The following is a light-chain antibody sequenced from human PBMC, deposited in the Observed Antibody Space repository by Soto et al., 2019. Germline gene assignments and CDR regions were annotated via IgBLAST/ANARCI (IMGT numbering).Light chain of an antibody. CDR1: QSVSSN. J-gene: IGKJ1*01. CDR2: GAS. Sequence: EIVMTQSPATLSVSPGERATLSCRASQSVSSNLAWYQQKPGQAPRLLIYGASTRATGIPARFSGSGSGTEFTLTISSLQSEDFAVYYCQQYNNWPPRAWTFGQGTTVEIK. CDR3: QQYNNWPPRAWT. V-gene: IGKV3-15*01.